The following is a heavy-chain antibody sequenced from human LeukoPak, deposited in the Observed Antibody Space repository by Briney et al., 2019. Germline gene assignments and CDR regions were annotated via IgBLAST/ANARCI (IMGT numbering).Heavy chain of an antibody. V-gene: IGHV3-11*01. CDR2: ISSSGSTI. Sequence: GGSLRLSCAASGFTFSDYYMSWIRQAPGKGLEWVSYISSSGSTIYYADSVKGRFTISRDNAKNSLYLQMNSLRAEDTAVYYCARDSVTYYYDSSGHIIDYWGQGTLVTVSS. D-gene: IGHD3-22*01. CDR3: ARDSVTYYYDSSGHIIDY. CDR1: GFTFSDYY. J-gene: IGHJ4*02.